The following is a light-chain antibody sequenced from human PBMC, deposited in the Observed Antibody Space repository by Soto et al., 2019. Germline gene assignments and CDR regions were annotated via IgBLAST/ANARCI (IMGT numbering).Light chain of an antibody. CDR2: EGS. V-gene: IGLV2-23*01. CDR3: CSYAVSSTFYV. Sequence: QSVLTQPASVSGSPGQSITISCTGTSSDVGSYNLVSWYQQHPAKAPKLMIYEGSKRPSGVSNRFSGSKSGNTASLTISGLQAEDEADYYCCSYAVSSTFYVFGTGTKVTVL. CDR1: SSDVGSYNL. J-gene: IGLJ1*01.